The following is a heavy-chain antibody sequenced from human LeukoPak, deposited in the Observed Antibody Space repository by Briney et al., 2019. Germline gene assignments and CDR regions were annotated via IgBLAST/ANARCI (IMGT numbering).Heavy chain of an antibody. Sequence: KASQTLSLTCAVSGGSISSGGYSWSWLRQPPGKGLEWIGYIYHSGSTYYNPSLKSRVTISVDRSKNQFSLKLSSVTAADTAVYYCARGSPYGSGRSRRPRDPPYYFDYWGQGTLVTVSS. D-gene: IGHD3-10*01. CDR3: ARGSPYGSGRSRRPRDPPYYFDY. CDR1: GGSISSGGYS. J-gene: IGHJ4*02. CDR2: IYHSGST. V-gene: IGHV4-30-2*01.